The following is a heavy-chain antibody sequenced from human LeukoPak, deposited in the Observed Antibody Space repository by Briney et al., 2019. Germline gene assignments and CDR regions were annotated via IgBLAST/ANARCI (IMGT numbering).Heavy chain of an antibody. CDR1: GFTFNTYA. J-gene: IGHJ1*01. V-gene: IGHV3-23*01. CDR2: ISGSGDIT. D-gene: IGHD6-13*01. CDR3: AIQQLVTAEYFQH. Sequence: GGSLRLSCAASGFTFNTYAMNWVRQAPGRGLEWVSSISGSGDITHYADSVKGRFTISRDNSKNTLYVQMNSLRAEDTAVYYCAIQQLVTAEYFQHWGQGTLLTVSS.